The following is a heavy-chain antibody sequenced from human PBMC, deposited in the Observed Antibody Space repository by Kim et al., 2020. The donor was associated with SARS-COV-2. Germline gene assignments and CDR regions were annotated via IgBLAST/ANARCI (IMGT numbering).Heavy chain of an antibody. CDR3: ARSMSYSSSWFKIDN. Sequence: PSRKSRVTISVDTSEDQYSLKLSSVTAADTAVYYCARSMSYSSSWFKIDNWGQGTLVTISS. D-gene: IGHD6-13*01. V-gene: IGHV4-39*01. J-gene: IGHJ4*02.